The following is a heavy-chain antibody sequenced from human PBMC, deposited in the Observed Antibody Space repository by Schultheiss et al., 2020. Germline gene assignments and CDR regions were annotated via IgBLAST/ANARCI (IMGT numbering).Heavy chain of an antibody. D-gene: IGHD3-10*01. CDR3: ARTYYYGSGFFDY. V-gene: IGHV3-30-3*01. CDR1: GFTFSSYA. J-gene: IGHJ4*02. CDR2: ISYDGSNK. Sequence: SLRLSCAASGFTFSSYAMHWVRQAPGKGLEWVAVISYDGSNKYYADSVKGRFTISRDNSKNTLYLQMNSLRAEDTAVYYCARTYYYGSGFFDYWGQGTMVTVSS.